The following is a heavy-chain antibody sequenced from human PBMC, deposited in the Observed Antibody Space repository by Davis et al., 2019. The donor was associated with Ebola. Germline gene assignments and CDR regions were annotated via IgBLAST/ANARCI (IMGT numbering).Heavy chain of an antibody. D-gene: IGHD3-3*01. CDR1: GDSMKSYY. V-gene: IGHV4-59*01. Sequence: SETLSLTCTVSGDSMKSYYWNWIRQLPGKGLEWIGYIYYNGNANYNPSLKSRVAMSVDTSENQFFLTLSSVTAADTAVYYCARGGRFSVDGWFDPWGQGTLVTVSS. J-gene: IGHJ5*02. CDR3: ARGGRFSVDGWFDP. CDR2: IYYNGNA.